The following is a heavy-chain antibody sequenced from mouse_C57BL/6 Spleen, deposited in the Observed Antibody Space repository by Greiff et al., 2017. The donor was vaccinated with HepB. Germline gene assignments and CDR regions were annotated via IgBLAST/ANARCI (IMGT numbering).Heavy chain of an antibody. D-gene: IGHD1-1*01. V-gene: IGHV1-80*01. CDR3: ARDYYGSSPFAY. CDR1: GYAFSSYW. CDR2: IYPGDGDT. J-gene: IGHJ3*01. Sequence: VQLQQSGAELVKPGASVKISCKASGYAFSSYWMNWVKQRPGTGLEWIGQIYPGDGDTNYNGKFKGKATLTADKSSSTAYMQRSSLTSEDSAVYFCARDYYGSSPFAYWGQGTLVTVSA.